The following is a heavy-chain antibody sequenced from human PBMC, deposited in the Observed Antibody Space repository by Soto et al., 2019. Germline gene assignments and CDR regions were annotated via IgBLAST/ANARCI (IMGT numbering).Heavy chain of an antibody. J-gene: IGHJ5*02. CDR1: GFTFSGSA. CDR2: IRSKANSYAT. D-gene: IGHD1-20*01. CDR3: TRQVVYGDWFDP. V-gene: IGHV3-73*01. Sequence: GGSLRLSCAASGFTFSGSAMHWVRQASGKGLEWVGRIRSKANSYATAYAASVKGRLTISRDDSKNTAYLQMNSLKTEDTAVYYCTRQVVYGDWFDPWGQGTLVTVSS.